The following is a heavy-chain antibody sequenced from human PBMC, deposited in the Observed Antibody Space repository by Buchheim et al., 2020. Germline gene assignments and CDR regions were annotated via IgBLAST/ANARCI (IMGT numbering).Heavy chain of an antibody. CDR3: AKDLSVTTFYYYYYGMDV. D-gene: IGHD4-17*01. CDR2: ISYDGSNK. Sequence: QVQLVESGGGVVQPGRSLRLSCAASGFTFSSYGMHWVRQAPGKGLEWVAVISYDGSNKYYADSVKGRFTISRDNSKNTLYLQMNSLRAEETAVYYCAKDLSVTTFYYYYYGMDVWGQGTT. J-gene: IGHJ6*02. V-gene: IGHV3-30*18. CDR1: GFTFSSYG.